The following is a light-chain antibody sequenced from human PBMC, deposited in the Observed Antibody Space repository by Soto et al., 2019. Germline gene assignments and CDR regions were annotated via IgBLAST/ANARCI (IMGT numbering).Light chain of an antibody. CDR1: QSVSKY. V-gene: IGKV3-11*01. J-gene: IGKJ4*02. Sequence: EIVLTQSPATLSLSPGERATLSCRASQSVSKYLAWYQQKPGQAPRLLNHDASNRATGIPARFSGSGSGTDFPLTISSLEPEDFGVYYCQQRSNWPQITFGGGTKVEIK. CDR2: DAS. CDR3: QQRSNWPQIT.